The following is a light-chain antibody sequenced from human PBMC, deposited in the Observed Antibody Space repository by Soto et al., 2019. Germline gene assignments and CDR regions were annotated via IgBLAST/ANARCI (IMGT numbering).Light chain of an antibody. Sequence: SALTQPPSASGSPGQSVTISCTGTSSDVGGYNYVSWYQQHPGKAPKLMIYEVSKRPSGVPDRFSGSKSGNTASLTVSGLQAEDEADNYCSSNAGSNNSIYVVGTGTKVTVL. J-gene: IGLJ1*01. V-gene: IGLV2-8*01. CDR3: SSNAGSNNSIYV. CDR2: EVS. CDR1: SSDVGGYNY.